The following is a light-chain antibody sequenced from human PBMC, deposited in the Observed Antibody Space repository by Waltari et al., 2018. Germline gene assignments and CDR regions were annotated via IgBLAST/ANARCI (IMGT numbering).Light chain of an antibody. V-gene: IGLV2-23*01. Sequence: QSALTQPASVSGFPGQSITISCSGTGSDVGSYSLVSWYQKQPGKAPKLSIYEGSERPSGVSSRFSGAKAGDTASLTISGRQPEDEADYYCCSYAGSNSWVFGGGTKLTVL. J-gene: IGLJ3*02. CDR3: CSYAGSNSWV. CDR2: EGS. CDR1: GSDVGSYSL.